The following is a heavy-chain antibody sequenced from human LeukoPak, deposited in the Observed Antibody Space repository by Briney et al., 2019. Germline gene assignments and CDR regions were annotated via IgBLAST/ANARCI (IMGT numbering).Heavy chain of an antibody. CDR2: ILYDGSNQ. CDR3: ASLRQGSGTYYIDY. CDR1: GFTFRNYG. V-gene: IGHV3-30*03. J-gene: IGHJ4*02. Sequence: PGGSLRLSCAASGFTFRNYGMHWARQAPGTGLEWVALILYDGSNQYYADSVKGRFTISRDNAKNTLYLQMYSLRAEDTAVYYCASLRQGSGTYYIDYWGQGTLVTVSS. D-gene: IGHD3-10*01.